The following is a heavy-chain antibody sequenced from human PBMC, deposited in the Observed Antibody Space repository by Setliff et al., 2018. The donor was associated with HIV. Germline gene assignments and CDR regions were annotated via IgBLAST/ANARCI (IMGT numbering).Heavy chain of an antibody. V-gene: IGHV4-34*01. J-gene: IGHJ4*02. CDR3: ASLPPLYDSSGYYFDY. CDR2: INHSANT. D-gene: IGHD3-22*01. CDR1: GGSFSDYY. Sequence: PSETLSLTCEVYGGSFSDYYYTWIRQSPGKGLEWIGEINHSANTMDNASLKGRVTLSVDASKSQFSLKLSSVTAADTAVYYCASLPPLYDSSGYYFDYWGQGTLVTVSS.